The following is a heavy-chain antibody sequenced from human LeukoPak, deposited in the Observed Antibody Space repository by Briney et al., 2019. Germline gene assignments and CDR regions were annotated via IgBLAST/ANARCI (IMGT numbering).Heavy chain of an antibody. V-gene: IGHV3-23*01. CDR3: ARDTLDAFDI. Sequence: GGSLRLSCAYSEFTFSSYAMSWVRQAPGKGLEWVSAISGSGGSTYYADSVKGRFTISRHNSKNTLYLQMNSLRAEDTTVYYCARDTLDAFDIWGQGTMVTVSS. CDR1: EFTFSSYA. J-gene: IGHJ3*02. CDR2: ISGSGGST.